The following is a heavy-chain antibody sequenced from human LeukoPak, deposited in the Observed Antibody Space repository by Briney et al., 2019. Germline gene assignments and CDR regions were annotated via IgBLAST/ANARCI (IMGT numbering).Heavy chain of an antibody. CDR1: GGSISSTVYY. Sequence: PSETLSLTCTVSGGSISSTVYYWGWIRQPPGKGLEWIGTIYYSGSTYYTPSLNSRVTISVETSKNQSSLKLTSVTAAGTAVYSCARAHLSTSQGDSFDIWGQATMVTVSS. J-gene: IGHJ3*02. D-gene: IGHD6-6*01. CDR3: ARAHLSTSQGDSFDI. V-gene: IGHV4-39*07. CDR2: IYYSGST.